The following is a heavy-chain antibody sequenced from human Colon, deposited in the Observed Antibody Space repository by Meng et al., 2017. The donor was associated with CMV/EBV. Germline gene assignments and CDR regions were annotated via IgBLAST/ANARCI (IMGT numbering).Heavy chain of an antibody. CDR3: ARDFNSLAVSAANWFDP. D-gene: IGHD6-19*01. J-gene: IGHJ5*02. CDR1: GYTFTGYY. V-gene: IGHV1-2*02. Sequence: QVQLEQAGAEVTRPGASGKVSCKASGYTFTGYYMHWVRQAPGQGLEWMGWINPNSGGTNYKEKFQGRVTMTRDTSISTAYMELSGLTSDDTAVYYCARDFNSLAVSAANWFDPWGQGTLVTVSS. CDR2: INPNSGGT.